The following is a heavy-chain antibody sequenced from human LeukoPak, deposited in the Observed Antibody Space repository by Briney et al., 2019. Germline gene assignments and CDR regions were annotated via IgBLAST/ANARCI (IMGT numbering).Heavy chain of an antibody. CDR2: ISGSGGST. D-gene: IGHD2-15*01. J-gene: IGHJ5*02. Sequence: GGSLRLSCAASGFTFSSYAMSWVRQAPGKGLEWVSAISGSGGSTYYADSVKGRFTISRDNSKNTLYLQMNSLRADDTAVYYCARDMGYSPFDPWGQGTLVTVSS. V-gene: IGHV3-23*01. CDR1: GFTFSSYA. CDR3: ARDMGYSPFDP.